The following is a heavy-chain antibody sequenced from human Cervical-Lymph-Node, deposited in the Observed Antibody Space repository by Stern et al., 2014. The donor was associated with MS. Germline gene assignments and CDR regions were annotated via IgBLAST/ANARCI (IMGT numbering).Heavy chain of an antibody. D-gene: IGHD2-15*01. CDR3: ARGVVSNRAAATLHNLFDP. J-gene: IGHJ5*02. CDR2: IIPILGLP. Sequence: QVQLVQSGAEVKKPGSSVNVSCKASGGTFSSSSAITWMRQAPGQGLEGMGRIIPILGLPNYAQKFQGRVTITADTSTSTAYMELSSLRSEDTAVYYCARGVVSNRAAATLHNLFDPWGQGTLVTVSS. CDR1: GGTFSSSSA. V-gene: IGHV1-69*04.